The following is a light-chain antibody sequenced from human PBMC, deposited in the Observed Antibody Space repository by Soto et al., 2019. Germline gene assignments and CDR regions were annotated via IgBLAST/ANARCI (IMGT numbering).Light chain of an antibody. CDR1: SSNIGAGYN. CDR2: SNS. Sequence: QSVLTQPPSVSGAPGQRVTISCTGSSSNIGAGYNVHWYQQLPGTAPKLLIYSNSNRPSGVPDRFSGAKSGTSASLAITGLQAEDEDDYYCQSYDSGLSGHVVFGGGTKLTVL. V-gene: IGLV1-40*01. J-gene: IGLJ2*01. CDR3: QSYDSGLSGHVV.